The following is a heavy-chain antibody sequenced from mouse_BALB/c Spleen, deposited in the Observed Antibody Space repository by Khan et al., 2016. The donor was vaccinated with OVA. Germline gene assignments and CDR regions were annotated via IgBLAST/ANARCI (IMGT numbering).Heavy chain of an antibody. Sequence: VQLKQSGTVLARPGASVKMSCKASGYSFTSFWMHWVKQRPGQGLEWIGGIFPGNSDTSYNQKFKGKAKLTAVTSASTAYMELSSLTNEDSAAYYCTSGGDGSFAYWGQGTLVTVSA. CDR1: GYSFTSFW. CDR2: IFPGNSDT. CDR3: TSGGDGSFAY. J-gene: IGHJ3*01. V-gene: IGHV1-5*01. D-gene: IGHD1-2*01.